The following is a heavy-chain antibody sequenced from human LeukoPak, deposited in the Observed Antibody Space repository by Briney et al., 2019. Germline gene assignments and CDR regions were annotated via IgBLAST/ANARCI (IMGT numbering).Heavy chain of an antibody. CDR2: ISPKSGVT. V-gene: IGHV1-2*02. Sequence: ASVKVSCKASGYTFTGYYMHWVRQAPGQGLEWMGWISPKSGVTNYAQKFQGRVNMTKDTSISTAYMEVSRLTSDDTALFYCARAVGDYYETSVFQAYWGQGTLVIVSS. J-gene: IGHJ4*02. CDR1: GYTFTGYY. D-gene: IGHD3-22*01. CDR3: ARAVGDYYETSVFQAY.